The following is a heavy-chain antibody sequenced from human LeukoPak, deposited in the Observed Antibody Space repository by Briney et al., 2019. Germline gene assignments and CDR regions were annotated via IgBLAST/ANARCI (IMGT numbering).Heavy chain of an antibody. CDR2: ISWNSAII. Sequence: GGSLRLSCAASGFTFDDYAMHWVRQAPGKGLEWVSGISWNSAIIGYADSVKGRFTISRDNTKNSMFLQMDSLTVEDTALYFCTRDLPATISLGDDYWGPGTPVTVSS. J-gene: IGHJ4*02. V-gene: IGHV3-9*01. D-gene: IGHD5-12*01. CDR3: TRDLPATISLGDDY. CDR1: GFTFDDYA.